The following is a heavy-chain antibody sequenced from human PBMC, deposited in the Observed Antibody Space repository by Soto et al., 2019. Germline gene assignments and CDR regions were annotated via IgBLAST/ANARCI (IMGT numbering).Heavy chain of an antibody. D-gene: IGHD4-17*01. Sequence: EVQLLESGGGLVQPGGSLRLSCAGSGFTLSSYAMSWVRQAPGKGLEWVSSIRDSGSSTYYGDSVKGRFTISRDNSKNTLYLQMNSLRAEDTGLYYCATHGDYVPVDDYWGQGTLVTVSS. CDR1: GFTLSSYA. CDR2: IRDSGSST. J-gene: IGHJ4*02. V-gene: IGHV3-23*01. CDR3: ATHGDYVPVDDY.